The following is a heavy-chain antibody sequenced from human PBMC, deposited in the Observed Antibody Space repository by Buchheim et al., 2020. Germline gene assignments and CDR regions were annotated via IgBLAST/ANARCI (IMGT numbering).Heavy chain of an antibody. CDR3: ARISGSYWY. V-gene: IGHV4-39*07. D-gene: IGHD1-26*01. Sequence: QLQLQESGPGLVKPSETLSLTCTVSGGSISSSSYYWGWIRQPPGKGLEWIGSIYYSGSPSYNPSLKSRVTISVDPSKILSFLKLSSVTAADTAVYYCARISGSYWYWGQGTL. CDR1: GGSISSSSYY. J-gene: IGHJ4*02. CDR2: IYYSGSP.